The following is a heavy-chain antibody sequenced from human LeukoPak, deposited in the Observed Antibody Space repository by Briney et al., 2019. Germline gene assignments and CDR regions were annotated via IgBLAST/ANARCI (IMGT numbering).Heavy chain of an antibody. CDR2: MNPNSGNT. V-gene: IGHV1-8*03. J-gene: IGHJ3*02. CDR1: GYTFTSHD. CDR3: ARRLGLRWDLQAFDI. Sequence: ASVKVSCKASGYTFTSHDINWVRQATGQGLEWMGWMNPNSGNTGYAQKFQGIVTITRNNSISTVYMELSSLRSEDTAVYYCARRLGLRWDLQAFDIWGQGTMVTVPS. D-gene: IGHD4-23*01.